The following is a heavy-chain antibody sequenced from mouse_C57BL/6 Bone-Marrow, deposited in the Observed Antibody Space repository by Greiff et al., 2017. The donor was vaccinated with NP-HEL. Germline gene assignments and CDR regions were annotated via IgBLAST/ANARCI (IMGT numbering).Heavy chain of an antibody. CDR1: GYTFTSYG. CDR2: IYPRSGNT. V-gene: IGHV1-81*01. CDR3: ARLGCIYYPIRGYFDY. J-gene: IGHJ2*01. Sequence: QVQLQQSGAELARPGASVKLSCKASGYTFTSYGISWVKQRTGQGLEWIGEIYPRSGNTYYNEKFKGKATLTADKSSSTAYMELRSLTSEDSAVSFCARLGCIYYPIRGYFDYWGQGTTLTVSS. D-gene: IGHD2-1*01.